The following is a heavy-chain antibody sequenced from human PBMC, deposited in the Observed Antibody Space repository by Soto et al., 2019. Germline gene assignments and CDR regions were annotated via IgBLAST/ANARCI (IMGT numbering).Heavy chain of an antibody. D-gene: IGHD3-16*01. CDR3: AKVKGGRGGTCLFDY. CDR1: GFTFSSYA. CDR2: ISGSGGST. Sequence: GGSLRLSCAASGFTFSSYAMSWVRQAPGKGLEWVSAISGSGGSTYYADSVKGRFTISRDNSKNTLYLQMNSLRAEDTAVYYRAKVKGGRGGTCLFDYWGQGTLVTVSS. J-gene: IGHJ4*02. V-gene: IGHV3-23*01.